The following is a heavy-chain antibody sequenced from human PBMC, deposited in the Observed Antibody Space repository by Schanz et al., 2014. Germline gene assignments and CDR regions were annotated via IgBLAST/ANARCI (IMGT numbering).Heavy chain of an antibody. CDR2: VSRSTPDI. J-gene: IGHJ4*02. V-gene: IGHV3-48*04. CDR3: ARIGGSVFDY. Sequence: EVQLLESGGGLVQPGGSLRLSCAASGFTFSGYSMNWVRQAPGKGLEWVSYVSRSTPDIYYADSVKGRFTISRDNSKNSLYLQMNSLRAEDTAVYYCARIGGSVFDYWAQGTLVTVSS. D-gene: IGHD3-10*01. CDR1: GFTFSGYS.